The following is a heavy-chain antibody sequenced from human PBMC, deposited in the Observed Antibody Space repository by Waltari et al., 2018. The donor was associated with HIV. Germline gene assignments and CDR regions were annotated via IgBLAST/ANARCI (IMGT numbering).Heavy chain of an antibody. CDR3: ARDTPDAYYYDTSGYWS. V-gene: IGHV1-2*02. J-gene: IGHJ5*02. CDR1: GYTSTGYY. D-gene: IGHD3-22*01. CDR2: INPNSGGT. Sequence: QVQLVQSGAEVKKPGASVKVSCKASGYTSTGYYMHWARQAPGQGLEWMGWINPNSGGTNYAQKFQGRVTMTRDTSISTAYMELSRLRSDDTAVYYCARDTPDAYYYDTSGYWSWGQGTLVTVSS.